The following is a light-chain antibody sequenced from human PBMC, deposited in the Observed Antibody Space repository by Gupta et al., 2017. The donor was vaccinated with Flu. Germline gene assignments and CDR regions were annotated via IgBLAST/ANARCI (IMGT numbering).Light chain of an antibody. V-gene: IGLV2-14*01. CDR2: EVI. Sequence: QSALTQPASVSGSPGQSITISCPGTSSDVGGYNYVSWYQHHPGKAPKLRIYEVINRPSGVSNRFSGSKSGNTASLTISGLQAEDEADYYCSSYTSSNSLEFGGGTKLTVL. CDR1: SSDVGGYNY. CDR3: SSYTSSNSLE. J-gene: IGLJ3*02.